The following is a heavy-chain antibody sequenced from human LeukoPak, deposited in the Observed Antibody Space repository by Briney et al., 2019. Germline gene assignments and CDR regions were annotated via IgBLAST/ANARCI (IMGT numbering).Heavy chain of an antibody. J-gene: IGHJ4*02. CDR2: IYYSGST. Sequence: PSETLSLTCTVSGGSISSYYWSWIRQPPGKGLEWIGYIYYSGSTNYNPSLKSRVTISVDTSKNQFSLKLSSVIAADTAVYYCARNYYDSSGYLMYYFDYWGQGTLVTVSS. CDR3: ARNYYDSSGYLMYYFDY. V-gene: IGHV4-59*08. CDR1: GGSISSYY. D-gene: IGHD3-22*01.